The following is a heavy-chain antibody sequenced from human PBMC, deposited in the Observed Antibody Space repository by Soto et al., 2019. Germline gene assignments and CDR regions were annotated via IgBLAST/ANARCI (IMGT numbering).Heavy chain of an antibody. D-gene: IGHD3-3*01. CDR3: ARGHIDFWSGYSYYYYGMDV. V-gene: IGHV3-30-3*01. CDR1: GFTFSSYA. CDR2: ISYDGSNK. J-gene: IGHJ6*02. Sequence: GGSLRLSCAASGFTFSSYAMHWVRQAPGKGLEWVAVISYDGSNKYYADSVKGRFTISRDNSKNTLYLQMNSLRAEDTAVYYCARGHIDFWSGYSYYYYGMDVWGQGTTVTVSS.